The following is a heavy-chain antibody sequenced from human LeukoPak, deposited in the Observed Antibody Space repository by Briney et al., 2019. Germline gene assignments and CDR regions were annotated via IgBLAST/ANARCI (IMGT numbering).Heavy chain of an antibody. D-gene: IGHD1-1*01. CDR2: IIPIFGTA. CDR1: GGTFSSYA. J-gene: IGHJ5*02. Sequence: SVKVSCKASGGTFSSYAISWVRQAPGQGLEWMGGIIPIFGTANYAQKFQGRDTITADESTSTAYMELSSLRSEDTAVYYCARDLWGGQLERRVHDLNWFDPWGQGTLVTVSS. V-gene: IGHV1-69*13. CDR3: ARDLWGGQLERRVHDLNWFDP.